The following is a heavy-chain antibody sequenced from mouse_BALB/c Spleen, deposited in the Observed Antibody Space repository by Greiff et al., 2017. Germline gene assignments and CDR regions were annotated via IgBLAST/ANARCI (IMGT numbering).Heavy chain of an antibody. V-gene: IGHV5-9-4*01. CDR2: ISSGGSYP. CDR3: ARGLDYSYAMDY. CDR1: GFTFSSYA. D-gene: IGHD2-4*01. J-gene: IGHJ4*01. Sequence: EVQLQESGGGLVKPGGSLKLSCAASGFTFSSYAMSWVRQSPEKRLEWVAEISSGGSYPYYPDTVTGRFTISRDNAKNTLYLEMSSLRSEDTAMYYCARGLDYSYAMDYWGQGTSVTVSS.